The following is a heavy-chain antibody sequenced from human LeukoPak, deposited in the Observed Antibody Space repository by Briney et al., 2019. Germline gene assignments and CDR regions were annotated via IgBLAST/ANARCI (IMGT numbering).Heavy chain of an antibody. CDR1: GFTFSRYG. Sequence: GGSLRLSCAASGFTFSRYGMSWVRQAPGKGLGWVAAISGSVASTYYADSVKGRLTISRDNSKNTLYLQMNSLRAEDTAVYYCAKHPSGYYYDLFDYWGQGTLVTVSS. CDR2: ISGSVAST. J-gene: IGHJ4*02. D-gene: IGHD3-22*01. V-gene: IGHV3-23*01. CDR3: AKHPSGYYYDLFDY.